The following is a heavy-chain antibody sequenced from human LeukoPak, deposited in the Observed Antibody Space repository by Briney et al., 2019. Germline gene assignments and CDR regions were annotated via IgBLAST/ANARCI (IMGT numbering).Heavy chain of an antibody. D-gene: IGHD3-10*01. V-gene: IGHV3-30*03. CDR1: GFTFSSYS. CDR2: ISYDGSNK. J-gene: IGHJ4*02. Sequence: GGSLRLSCAASGFTFSSYSMNWVRQAPGRGLEWVSIISYDGSNKYYADSVMGRFTISRDNSKSTLYLQMNSLSTEDTAVYFCATLRYGSGSYYADYWGQGTLVTVSS. CDR3: ATLRYGSGSYYADY.